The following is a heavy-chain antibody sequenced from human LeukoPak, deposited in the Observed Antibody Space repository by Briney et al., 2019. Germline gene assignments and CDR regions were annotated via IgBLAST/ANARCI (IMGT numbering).Heavy chain of an antibody. CDR3: ARRGMAPYYYRSGSAYYFDY. Sequence: PSETLSRTCAGYGGSFSGYYWSGIRQSPGKGLEWIGEINHSGSTNYNSSLKSRVTISVDTSKNQFSLKLSSVTAADTAVYYCARRGMAPYYYRSGSAYYFDYWGQGTLVTLSS. CDR1: GGSFSGYY. CDR2: INHSGST. J-gene: IGHJ4*02. D-gene: IGHD3-10*01. V-gene: IGHV4-34*01.